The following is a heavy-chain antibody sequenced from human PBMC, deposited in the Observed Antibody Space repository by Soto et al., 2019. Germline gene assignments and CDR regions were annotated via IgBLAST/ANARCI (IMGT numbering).Heavy chain of an antibody. V-gene: IGHV1-46*01. CDR2: INPSGGST. CDR1: GYSLTSYY. J-gene: IGHJ6*02. CDR3: ASEYSSSSRYGMDV. D-gene: IGHD6-6*01. Sequence: QVQLVQSGAEVKKPGASVKVSCKASGYSLTSYYMHWVRQAPGRGLEWMGIINPSGGSTSYEQKFQGRVTMTRDTSTSTVYMELSSLRSEDTAVYYCASEYSSSSRYGMDVWGQGTTVTVSS.